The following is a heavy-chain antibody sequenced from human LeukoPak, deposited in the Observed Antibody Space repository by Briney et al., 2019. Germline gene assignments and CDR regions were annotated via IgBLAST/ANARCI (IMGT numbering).Heavy chain of an antibody. J-gene: IGHJ4*02. Sequence: PGGSLRLSCAASGFSVSGDYMSWVRQAPGKGLGWVSIIYGAGTTYYADSVEGRFTISRDNSKNTLYLQMNSLRTEDTAVYYCARGVHYYDSSGYYYPLMEWGQGTLVTVSS. CDR2: IYGAGTT. CDR1: GFSVSGDY. V-gene: IGHV3-53*01. D-gene: IGHD3-22*01. CDR3: ARGVHYYDSSGYYYPLME.